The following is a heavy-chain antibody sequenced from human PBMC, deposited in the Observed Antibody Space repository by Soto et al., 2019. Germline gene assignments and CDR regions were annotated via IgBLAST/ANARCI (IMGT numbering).Heavy chain of an antibody. Sequence: PGGSLRLSCAGSGLSFSDVKMTWVRQPPGKGLEWVGRIQTKTGGGTADYPAAVRGRFTISRDDSKNTLYLQLNNLKTEDTAVYYCATDYGWAFQIWGQGTTVTVSS. CDR2: IQTKTGGGTA. CDR3: ATDYGWAFQI. D-gene: IGHD4-17*01. CDR1: GLSFSDVK. V-gene: IGHV3-15*01. J-gene: IGHJ6*01.